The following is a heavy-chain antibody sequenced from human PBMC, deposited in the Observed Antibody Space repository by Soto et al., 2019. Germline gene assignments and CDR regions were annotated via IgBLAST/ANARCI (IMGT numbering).Heavy chain of an antibody. CDR3: ARDMDCSGGSCPYYYYGMDV. V-gene: IGHV3-53*01. CDR1: GFTVSSNY. D-gene: IGHD2-15*01. J-gene: IGHJ6*02. CDR2: IYSGGST. Sequence: PGGSLRLSCAASGFTVSSNYMSWVRQAPGKGLEWVSVIYSGGSTYYADSVKGRFTISRDNSKNTLYLQMNSLRAEDTAVYYCARDMDCSGGSCPYYYYGMDVWGQGTTLTVSS.